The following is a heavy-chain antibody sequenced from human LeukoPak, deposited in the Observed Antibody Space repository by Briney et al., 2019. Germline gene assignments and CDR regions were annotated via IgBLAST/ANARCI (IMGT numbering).Heavy chain of an antibody. CDR2: ISGSGSGGST. V-gene: IGHV3-21*01. Sequence: PGGSLRLSCAASGFTLSNSAMSWVRQAPGKGLEWVSNISGSGSGGSTYYADSVKGRFTISRDNAKNSLYLQMNSLRAEDTAVYYCARDFAVPDENDYWGQGTLVTVSS. CDR3: ARDFAVPDENDY. CDR1: GFTLSNSA. J-gene: IGHJ4*02. D-gene: IGHD3-3*01.